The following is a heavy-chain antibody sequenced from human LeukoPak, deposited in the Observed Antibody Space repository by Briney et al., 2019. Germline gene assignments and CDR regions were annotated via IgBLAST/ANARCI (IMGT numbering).Heavy chain of an antibody. D-gene: IGHD2-2*01. CDR3: ARVGQLAFDY. J-gene: IGHJ4*02. Sequence: SETLSLTCSVSGYSFSSGFYWGWIRQPPGKGLEWIGSLFHSGTTYYNSSLKSRVTISVDTSKNQFSLKVNPVTAADTAVYYCARVGQLAFDYWGQGTLVTVSS. V-gene: IGHV4-38-2*02. CDR1: GYSFSSGFY. CDR2: LFHSGTT.